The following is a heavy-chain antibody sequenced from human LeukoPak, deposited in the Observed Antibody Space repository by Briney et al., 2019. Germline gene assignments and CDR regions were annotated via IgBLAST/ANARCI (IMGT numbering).Heavy chain of an antibody. Sequence: SETLSLTCSVSGGSICGYYWCWIRQLPGERLEWIGFVYHNGRTTYNPSLESRVTISVDTSRNQVSLNLRFVTAADTALYFCARRRAESSGPSFYYFYMDVWGKGTTVSVSS. CDR2: VYHNGRT. D-gene: IGHD2-8*02. V-gene: IGHV4-59*01. CDR1: GGSICGYY. J-gene: IGHJ6*03. CDR3: ARRRAESSGPSFYYFYMDV.